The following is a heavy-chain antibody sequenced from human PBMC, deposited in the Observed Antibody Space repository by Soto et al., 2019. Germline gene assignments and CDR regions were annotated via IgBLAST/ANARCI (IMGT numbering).Heavy chain of an antibody. Sequence: QVQLQQWGAGLLKPSETLSLTCAVYGGSFSGYYWSWIRQPPGKGLEWIGEINHSGSTNYNPSLKRRVTLSVDTSKNQFSLKRSSVTAAETAVYYCARGSVYMIRWISGGAKEYFQHWGQGTLVTVSS. D-gene: IGHD3-16*02. CDR3: ARGSVYMIRWISGGAKEYFQH. CDR2: INHSGST. J-gene: IGHJ1*01. V-gene: IGHV4-34*01. CDR1: GGSFSGYY.